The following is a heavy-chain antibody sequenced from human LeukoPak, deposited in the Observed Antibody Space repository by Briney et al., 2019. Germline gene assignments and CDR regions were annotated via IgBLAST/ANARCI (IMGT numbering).Heavy chain of an antibody. Sequence: GGSLRLSCEDSGFTFRSYEMNWVRQAPGKGLEWIAHLSSSGSAFSYADSVKGQFTIARDNAKNSVYLEMNSLRTDDTAVYYCARSARLMKGVVEVTALDDWGQGTLVTVSS. D-gene: IGHD3-3*01. V-gene: IGHV3-48*03. CDR3: ARSARLMKGVVEVTALDD. CDR2: LSSSGSAF. J-gene: IGHJ4*02. CDR1: GFTFRSYE.